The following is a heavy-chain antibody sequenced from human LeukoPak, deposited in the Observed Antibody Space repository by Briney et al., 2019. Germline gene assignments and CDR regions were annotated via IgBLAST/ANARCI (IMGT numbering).Heavy chain of an antibody. J-gene: IGHJ4*02. CDR1: GFTFTSA. CDR3: TKGESQPKYYFDY. D-gene: IGHD2-2*01. V-gene: IGHV3-23*01. CDR2: ISSSGGNT. Sequence: GGSLRLSCAASGFTFTSAMRWVRQAPGKGLKWVSSISSSGGNTFYADSMKGRFTISRDNSKNTLYLQMNSLRAEDTAVYYCTKGESQPKYYFDYWGQGTLVTVSS.